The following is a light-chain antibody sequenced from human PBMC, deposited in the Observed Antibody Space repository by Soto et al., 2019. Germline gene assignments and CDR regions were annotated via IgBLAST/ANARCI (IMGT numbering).Light chain of an antibody. Sequence: QSLLTQPASVSGVPGQRVTISSTGSSSNIGAGYDVHWYHQLPGTAPKLLIYGNNNRPSGVPDRFSGSKSGTSASLAITGLQAEDEADYYCQSYDSSLSGYVFGTGTKVTVL. J-gene: IGLJ1*01. CDR1: SSNIGAGYD. V-gene: IGLV1-40*01. CDR2: GNN. CDR3: QSYDSSLSGYV.